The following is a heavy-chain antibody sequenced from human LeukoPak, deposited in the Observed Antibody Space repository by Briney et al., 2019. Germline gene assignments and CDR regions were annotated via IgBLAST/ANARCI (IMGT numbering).Heavy chain of an antibody. D-gene: IGHD6-13*01. J-gene: IGHJ3*02. Sequence: ASVKVSCKASGYTFTSYYMHWVRQAPGQGLEWMGIINPSGGSTSYAQKFQGRVTMTEDTSTDTAYMELSSLRSEDTAVYYCATLSLIAAAGTGRFGAFDIWGQGTMVTVSS. CDR1: GYTFTSYY. CDR2: INPSGGST. V-gene: IGHV1-46*01. CDR3: ATLSLIAAAGTGRFGAFDI.